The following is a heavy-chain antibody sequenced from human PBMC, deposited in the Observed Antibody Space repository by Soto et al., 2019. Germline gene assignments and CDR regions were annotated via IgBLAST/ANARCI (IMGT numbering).Heavy chain of an antibody. D-gene: IGHD3-22*01. CDR1: GFTFSSYS. V-gene: IGHV3-21*01. CDR2: ISSSSSYI. J-gene: IGHJ4*02. Sequence: EVQLVESGGGLVKPGGSLRLSCAASGFTFSSYSMNWVRQAPGKGLEWVSSISSSSSYIYYADSVKGRFTISRDNAKNSLYLQMNSLRAEDTAVYYCARDYYDSSGYAAFFDYWGQGTLVTVSS. CDR3: ARDYYDSSGYAAFFDY.